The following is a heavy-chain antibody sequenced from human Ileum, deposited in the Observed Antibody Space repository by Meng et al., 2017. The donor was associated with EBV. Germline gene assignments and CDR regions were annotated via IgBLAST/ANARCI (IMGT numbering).Heavy chain of an antibody. J-gene: IGHJ4*02. CDR2: RNANTGNP. V-gene: IGHV7-4-1*02. CDR3: ARGDYYHSSVLDD. D-gene: IGHD3-22*01. Sequence: QVQMVQFGSELKKPGASVKFSCMASGCTFTSYAMNWVGQAPGQGLEWMGGRNANTGNPAYAHGSTGRFVFSLDTSVSTAYLQISSLKAEDAALYYCARGDYYHSSVLDDWGQGTLVTVSS. CDR1: GCTFTSYA.